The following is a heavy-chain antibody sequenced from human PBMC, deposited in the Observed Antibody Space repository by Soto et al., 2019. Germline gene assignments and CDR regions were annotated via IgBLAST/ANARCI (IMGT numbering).Heavy chain of an antibody. D-gene: IGHD2-21*02. CDR1: RGSITGYS. V-gene: IGHV4-4*07. Sequence: QVQLQESGPGLVKPSETLTLICTVSRGSITGYSWSWIRQPAGKGLEWIGPVFGSGSTNYNPLFKSRVSMSVDTSKNQFSLKLRSVTAADTAIYYCVRTSRDCYNYKYYYGLDVWGQGTTVTVS. CDR2: VFGSGST. J-gene: IGHJ6*02. CDR3: VRTSRDCYNYKYYYGLDV.